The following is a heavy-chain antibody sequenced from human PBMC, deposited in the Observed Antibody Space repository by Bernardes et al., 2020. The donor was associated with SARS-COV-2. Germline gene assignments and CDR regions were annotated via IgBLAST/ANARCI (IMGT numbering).Heavy chain of an antibody. Sequence: GSLRLSCAASGFTFSSYWMSWVRQAPGKGLEWVANIKQDGSEKYYVDSVKGRFTISRDNAKNSLYLQMNSLRAEDTAVYYCARDLYCSGGSCQSLFDYWGQGTLVTVSS. CDR1: GFTFSSYW. V-gene: IGHV3-7*04. CDR3: ARDLYCSGGSCQSLFDY. D-gene: IGHD2-15*01. CDR2: IKQDGSEK. J-gene: IGHJ4*02.